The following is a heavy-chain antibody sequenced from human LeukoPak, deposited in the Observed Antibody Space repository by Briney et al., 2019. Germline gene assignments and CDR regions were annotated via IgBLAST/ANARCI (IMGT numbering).Heavy chain of an antibody. V-gene: IGHV3-48*03. J-gene: IGHJ4*02. CDR3: ARAANDGYNTILDY. CDR1: GFTFSSYE. CDR2: ISSSGSTI. Sequence: QAGGSLRLSCAASGFTFSSYEMNWVRQAPGKGLEWVSYISSSGSTIYYADSVKGRFTISRDNAKNSLYLQMNSLRAEDTAVYYCARAANDGYNTILDYWGQGTLVTVSS. D-gene: IGHD5-24*01.